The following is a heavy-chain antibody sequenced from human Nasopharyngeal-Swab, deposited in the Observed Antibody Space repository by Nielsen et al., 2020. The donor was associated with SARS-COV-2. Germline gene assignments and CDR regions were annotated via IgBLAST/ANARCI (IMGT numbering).Heavy chain of an antibody. CDR3: ARDWTTGTTHYFDY. CDR1: GFTFSSYG. D-gene: IGHD1-1*01. J-gene: IGHJ4*02. Sequence: LKISCAASGFTFSSYGMHWVRQAPGKGLEWVAVIWYDGSNKYYADSVKGRFTISRDNSKNTLYLQMNSLRAEDTAVYYCARDWTTGTTHYFDYWGQGTLVTVSS. V-gene: IGHV3-33*01. CDR2: IWYDGSNK.